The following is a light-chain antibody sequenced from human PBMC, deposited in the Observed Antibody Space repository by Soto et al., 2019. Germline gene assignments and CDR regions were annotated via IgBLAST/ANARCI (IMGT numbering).Light chain of an antibody. CDR3: QQYMSSVT. Sequence: EIVLTQSPGSLSLSPGQRATLSCRASQSVDTTFFAWYQKKPGQAPRLLIYGASKRATGIPDRFSGSGSGKDFTLISSRLEPEYFAVYYCQQYMSSVTFGQGTKVEIK. CDR2: GAS. V-gene: IGKV3-20*01. J-gene: IGKJ1*01. CDR1: QSVDTTF.